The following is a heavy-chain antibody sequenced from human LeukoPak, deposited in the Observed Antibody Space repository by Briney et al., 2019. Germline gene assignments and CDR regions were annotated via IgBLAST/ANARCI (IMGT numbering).Heavy chain of an antibody. Sequence: GGSLRLSCAASGFTVSSNHMSWVRQAPGKGLEWVSVIYTGGTTYYADSVKGRFTISRDNSKNTLYLQMNGLRAEDTAVYYCARRYYSMDVWGQGTTVTISS. V-gene: IGHV3-53*01. CDR2: IYTGGTT. CDR1: GFTVSSNH. J-gene: IGHJ6*02. CDR3: ARRYYSMDV.